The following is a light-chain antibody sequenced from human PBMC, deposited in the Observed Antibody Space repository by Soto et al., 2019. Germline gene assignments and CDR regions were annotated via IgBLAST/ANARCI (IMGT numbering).Light chain of an antibody. Sequence: QAVVTQPPSVSGAPGQRVTISCTGSSSNIGAGYDVHWYQQLPGTAPNLLIYGNSNRPSGIPDRFSGSKSGTSSSLAITGLQAEDEADYYCQSYDSSLSPNWVFGGGTQLTVL. CDR1: SSNIGAGYD. J-gene: IGLJ3*02. V-gene: IGLV1-40*01. CDR2: GNS. CDR3: QSYDSSLSPNWV.